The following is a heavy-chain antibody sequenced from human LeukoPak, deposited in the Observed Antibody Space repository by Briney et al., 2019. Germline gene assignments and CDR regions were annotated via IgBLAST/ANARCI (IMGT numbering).Heavy chain of an antibody. CDR2: IYHSGST. CDR3: ARWAAAGYYGMDV. Sequence: SETLSLTCAVSGGSISSSNWWSWVRQPPGKGLEWIGEIYHSGSTNYNPSLKSRVTISVDTSKNQFSLKLSSVSAADTAVYYCARWAAAGYYGMDVWGQGTTITVSS. J-gene: IGHJ6*02. CDR1: GGSISSSNW. V-gene: IGHV4-4*02. D-gene: IGHD6-13*01.